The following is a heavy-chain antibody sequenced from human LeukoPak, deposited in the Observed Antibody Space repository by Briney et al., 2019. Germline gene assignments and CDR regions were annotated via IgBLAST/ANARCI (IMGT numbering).Heavy chain of an antibody. CDR1: GFTFDDYA. D-gene: IGHD6-19*01. J-gene: IGHJ5*02. CDR3: ARETAVAGGYWFDP. CDR2: INWNGGST. Sequence: GGSLRLSCAASGFTFDDYAMSWVRQAPGKGLEWVSGINWNGGSTGYADSVKVRFTISRENAKNSLYLQMNSLRAEDTALYYCARETAVAGGYWFDPWGQGTLVTVSS. V-gene: IGHV3-20*04.